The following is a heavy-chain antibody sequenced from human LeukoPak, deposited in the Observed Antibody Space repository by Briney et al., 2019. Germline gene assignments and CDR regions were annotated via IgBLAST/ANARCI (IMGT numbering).Heavy chain of an antibody. CDR3: ARRRNFWSGYYVDY. Sequence: SETLSLTCAVYGGSFSGYYWSWIRQPPGKGLEWMGEINHSGSTNYNPSLNSRVTISVDTSKNQFSLKLSSVTAADTAVYYCARRRNFWSGYYVDYWGQGTLVTVSS. V-gene: IGHV4-34*01. CDR1: GGSFSGYY. CDR2: INHSGST. D-gene: IGHD3-3*01. J-gene: IGHJ4*02.